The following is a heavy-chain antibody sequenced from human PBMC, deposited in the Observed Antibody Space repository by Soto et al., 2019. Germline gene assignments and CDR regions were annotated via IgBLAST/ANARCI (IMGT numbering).Heavy chain of an antibody. D-gene: IGHD3-10*01. Sequence: EVQLVESGGGLVQPGGSLRLSCAASEFTFSGRSVHWVRQAPGKGLVWVSGIDKVGTDSTYADSVKGRFISSRDNAKNTVYLQRNSLRVEDTAVYYCARGWFGPDVWGKGTTVTVSS. V-gene: IGHV3-74*01. CDR3: ARGWFGPDV. J-gene: IGHJ6*03. CDR1: EFTFSGRS. CDR2: IDKVGTDS.